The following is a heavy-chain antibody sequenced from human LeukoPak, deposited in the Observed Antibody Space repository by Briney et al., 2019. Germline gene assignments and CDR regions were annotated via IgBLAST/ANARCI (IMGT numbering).Heavy chain of an antibody. CDR3: AKVPYDSSGYSYSFDY. Sequence: GGSLRLSCAASGFTFSSYAMSWVRQAPGKGLEWVSGISGSGGSTFSADSVKGRFTISRDNSNNTLYLQMNSLRAEDTAVYYCAKVPYDSSGYSYSFDYWGQGTLVTVSS. CDR1: GFTFSSYA. J-gene: IGHJ4*02. D-gene: IGHD3-22*01. V-gene: IGHV3-23*01. CDR2: ISGSGGST.